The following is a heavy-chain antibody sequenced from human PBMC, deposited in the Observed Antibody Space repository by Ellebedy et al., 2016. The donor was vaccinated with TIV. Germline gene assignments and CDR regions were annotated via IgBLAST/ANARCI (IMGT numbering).Heavy chain of an antibody. D-gene: IGHD2-2*01. Sequence: MPSETLSLTCTVSGYSISSGYYWGWFRQPPGKGLEWIGSINHRESTYYNPSLKSRVTISVDTSKNQFSLKLTSVTAADTAVFYCASDGTSVAFDYWGQGTLVTVSS. CDR3: ASDGTSVAFDY. CDR2: INHREST. CDR1: GYSISSGYY. J-gene: IGHJ4*02. V-gene: IGHV4-38-2*02.